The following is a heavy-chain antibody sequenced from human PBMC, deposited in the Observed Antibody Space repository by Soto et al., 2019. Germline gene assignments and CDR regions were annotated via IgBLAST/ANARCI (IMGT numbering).Heavy chain of an antibody. Sequence: SETLSLTCTFSGGYVSSYYWSLIRQPPGKGLEWIGYSGSTNYNPSLKSRVTISVDTSKNQFSLNLSSVTAADTAVYYCARLSAGWLDPWGQGTLVTVS. D-gene: IGHD6-19*01. J-gene: IGHJ5*02. CDR3: ARLSAGWLDP. CDR2: SGST. V-gene: IGHV4-59*02. CDR1: GGYVSSYY.